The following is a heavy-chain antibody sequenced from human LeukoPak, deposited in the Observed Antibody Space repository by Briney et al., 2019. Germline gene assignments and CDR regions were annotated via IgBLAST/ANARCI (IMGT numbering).Heavy chain of an antibody. CDR3: ATYFYGDYALHYFDY. Sequence: PSETLSLTCTVSGGVITSGIHWWSWARQTPGKGLHWIGEIYQSGTTNYKPSLKSRVTMSLDKSRNLFSLQLSSVTAADTAVYYCATYFYGDYALHYFDYWGQGALVTVSS. CDR1: GGVITSGIHW. CDR2: IYQSGTT. D-gene: IGHD4-17*01. J-gene: IGHJ4*02. V-gene: IGHV4-4*02.